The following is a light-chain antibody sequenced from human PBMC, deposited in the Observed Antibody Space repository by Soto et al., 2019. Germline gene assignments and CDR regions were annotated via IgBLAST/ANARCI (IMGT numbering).Light chain of an antibody. J-gene: IGLJ3*02. V-gene: IGLV2-14*01. Sequence: QSALTQPASVSGSPGQSITISCTGTSSDVGGYNYVSWYQQHPGKAPKLIIYEVSYRPSGVSNRFSGSKSGNTASLTISGLQADDEADYYCSSYTSSSPWVFGGGTKLTVL. CDR2: EVS. CDR1: SSDVGGYNY. CDR3: SSYTSSSPWV.